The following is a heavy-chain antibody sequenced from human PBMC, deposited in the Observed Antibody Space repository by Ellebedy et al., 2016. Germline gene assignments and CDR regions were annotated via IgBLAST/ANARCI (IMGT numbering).Heavy chain of an antibody. V-gene: IGHV3-23*01. CDR3: ARDSKLAVAGTNPYYYYGMDV. Sequence: GESLKISXAASGFTFSSYAMSWVRQAPGKGLEWVSAISGSGGSTYYADSVKGRFTISRDNAKNSLYLQMNSLRAEDTAVYYCARDSKLAVAGTNPYYYYGMDVWGQGTTVTVSS. CDR1: GFTFSSYA. CDR2: ISGSGGST. J-gene: IGHJ6*02. D-gene: IGHD6-19*01.